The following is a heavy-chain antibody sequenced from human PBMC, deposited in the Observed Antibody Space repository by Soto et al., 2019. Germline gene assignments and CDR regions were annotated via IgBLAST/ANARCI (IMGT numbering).Heavy chain of an antibody. Sequence: QITLKESGPTLVKPTQTLTLTCTFSGFSLTTDRVGVGWIRQPPGEALEWLAVVYWDDSKTYRPSLESRLTITKDTSTNPVALTMTSMASLDTATYYCAHAYGGRSLYWGQGTLVTVSS. CDR2: VYWDDSK. V-gene: IGHV2-5*02. D-gene: IGHD3-16*01. CDR3: AHAYGGRSLY. J-gene: IGHJ4*02. CDR1: GFSLTTDRVG.